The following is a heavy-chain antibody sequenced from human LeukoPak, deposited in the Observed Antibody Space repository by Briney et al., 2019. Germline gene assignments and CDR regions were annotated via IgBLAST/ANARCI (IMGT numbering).Heavy chain of an antibody. Sequence: ASVKVSCKASGYTFTGYYMHWVRQAPGQGLEWMGWINPNSGGTNYAQEFQGRVTMTRDTSISTAYMELSSLRSEDMAVYYCARARYETRIWPKSRYDYYHYMDVWGKGTTVTVSS. J-gene: IGHJ6*03. CDR2: INPNSGGT. CDR3: ARARYETRIWPKSRYDYYHYMDV. CDR1: GYTFTGYY. V-gene: IGHV1-2*02. D-gene: IGHD3-3*01.